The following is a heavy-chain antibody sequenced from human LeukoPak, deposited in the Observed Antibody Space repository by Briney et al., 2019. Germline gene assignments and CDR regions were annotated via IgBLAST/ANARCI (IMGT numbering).Heavy chain of an antibody. D-gene: IGHD6-19*01. Sequence: SVKVSCKASGGTFISYAISWVRQAPGQGLEWMGGIIPIFGTANYAQKFQGRVTITADESTSTAYMELSSLRSEDTAVYYCARGSASSGWYPQDFDYWGQGTLVTVSS. CDR3: ARGSASSGWYPQDFDY. CDR1: GGTFISYA. V-gene: IGHV1-69*13. CDR2: IIPIFGTA. J-gene: IGHJ4*02.